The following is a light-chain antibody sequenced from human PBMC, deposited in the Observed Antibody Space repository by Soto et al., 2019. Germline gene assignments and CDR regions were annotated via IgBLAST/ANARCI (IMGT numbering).Light chain of an antibody. V-gene: IGLV2-23*02. J-gene: IGLJ2*01. CDR1: SSDVGSYNL. Sequence: QSALTQPASVSRSPGQSITISCTGTSSDVGSYNLVSWYQQRPGKAPKLMIYEVSKRPSGVSTRFSGSKSGNTASLTISGLQAVDEADYFCSSYTSSNTLIFGGGTKLTVL. CDR3: SSYTSSNTLI. CDR2: EVS.